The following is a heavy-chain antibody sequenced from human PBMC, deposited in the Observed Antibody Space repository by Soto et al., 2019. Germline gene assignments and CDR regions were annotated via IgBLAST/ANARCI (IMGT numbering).Heavy chain of an antibody. V-gene: IGHV4-30-2*01. CDR3: ARGPPFLP. J-gene: IGHJ5*02. CDR2: IYHSGST. D-gene: IGHD3-3*02. CDR1: GGSISSGGYS. Sequence: SETLSLTCAVSGGSISSGGYSWSWIRQPPGKGLEWIGYIYHSGSTYYNPSLKSRVTISVDRSKNQFSLKLSSVTAADTAVYYCARGPPFLPWGQGTLVPVSS.